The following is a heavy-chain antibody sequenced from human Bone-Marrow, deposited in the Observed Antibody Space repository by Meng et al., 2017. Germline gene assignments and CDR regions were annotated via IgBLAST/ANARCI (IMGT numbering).Heavy chain of an antibody. CDR3: ERDHNWESGY. V-gene: IGHV3-30*03. D-gene: IGHD1-1*01. CDR2: VTPDGRTK. Sequence: QVHLVESGGGVVQPGRSLRLSCAASGFTFSSSDMHWVRQAPGKGLEWVAVVTPDGRTKNYADSVKGRFSISRDNSKNTLSLEMNSLRVDDSGMYFCERDHNWESGYWGQGTLVTVSS. CDR1: GFTFSSSD. J-gene: IGHJ4*02.